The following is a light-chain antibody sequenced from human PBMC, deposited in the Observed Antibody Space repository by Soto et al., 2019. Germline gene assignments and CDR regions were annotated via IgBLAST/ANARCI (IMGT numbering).Light chain of an antibody. J-gene: IGLJ2*01. CDR2: DVS. CDR3: SSYRSSNTVV. V-gene: IGLV2-14*01. CDR1: SSDVGGYNY. Sequence: QSALTQPASVSGSPGQSITISSTGTSSDVGGYNYVSWYQQHPGKAPKLVIYDVSNRPSGVSNRFSASKSGDTASLTISGLQAEDEADYYCSSYRSSNTVVFGGGTKVTVL.